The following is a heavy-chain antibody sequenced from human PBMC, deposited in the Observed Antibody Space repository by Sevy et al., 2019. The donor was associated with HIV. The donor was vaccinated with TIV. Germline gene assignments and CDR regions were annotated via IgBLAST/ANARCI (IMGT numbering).Heavy chain of an antibody. J-gene: IGHJ4*02. V-gene: IGHV3-21*04. D-gene: IGHD2-8*01. CDR3: ARKGCTKPHDY. CDR2: FSFGCGKI. Sequence: GGSLRLSCAASGFTFSKYSMSWIRQTPGKGLEWVSTFSFGCGKINYADSVKGRFTISRDDSRNTFYMQMNSLRAEYTAIYYCARKGCTKPHDYYGQGTVVTVSS. CDR1: GFTFSKYS.